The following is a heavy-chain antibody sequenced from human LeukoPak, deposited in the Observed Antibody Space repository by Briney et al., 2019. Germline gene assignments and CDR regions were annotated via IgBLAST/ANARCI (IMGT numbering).Heavy chain of an antibody. CDR2: INPSGGST. Sequence: ASVKVSCKASGYTFTSYYMHWVRQAPGQGLEWMGIINPSGGSTSYAQKFQGRVTMTRDMSTSTVYMELSSLRSEDTAVYYCARAPPFGRVIYYYYMDVWGKGTTVTISS. J-gene: IGHJ6*03. V-gene: IGHV1-46*01. CDR1: GYTFTSYY. CDR3: ARAPPFGRVIYYYYMDV. D-gene: IGHD2/OR15-2a*01.